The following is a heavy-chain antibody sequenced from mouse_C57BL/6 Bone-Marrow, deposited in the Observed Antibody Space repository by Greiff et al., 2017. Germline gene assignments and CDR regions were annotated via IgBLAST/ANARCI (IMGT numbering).Heavy chain of an antibody. CDR2: INPNNGGT. V-gene: IGHV1-18*01. J-gene: IGHJ3*01. CDR1: GYTFTDYN. Sequence: EVKLMESGPELVKPGASVKIPCKASGYTFTDYNMDWVKQSHGKSLEWIGDINPNNGGTIYNQKFKGKATLTVDKSSSTAYMELRSLTSEDTAVYYCARRGSYGNSSWFAYWGQGTLVTVSA. D-gene: IGHD2-1*01. CDR3: ARRGSYGNSSWFAY.